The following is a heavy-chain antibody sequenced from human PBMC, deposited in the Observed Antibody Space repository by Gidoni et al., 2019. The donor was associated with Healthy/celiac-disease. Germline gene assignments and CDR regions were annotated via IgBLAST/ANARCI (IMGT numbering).Heavy chain of an antibody. CDR2: IYTSGST. V-gene: IGHV4-61*02. CDR3: ARGKEIVTNDAFDI. J-gene: IGHJ3*02. CDR1: GGAISSGSYY. D-gene: IGHD1-26*01. Sequence: QVQLQESGPGLVKPSQTLSLTCTVSGGAISSGSYYWSWIRQPAGKGLEWIGRIYTSGSTNYNPSLKSRVTISVDTSKNQFSLKLSSVTAADTAVYYCARGKEIVTNDAFDIWGQGTMVTVSS.